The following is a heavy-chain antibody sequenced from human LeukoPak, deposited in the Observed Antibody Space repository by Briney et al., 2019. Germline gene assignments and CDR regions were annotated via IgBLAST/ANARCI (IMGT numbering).Heavy chain of an antibody. CDR2: ISWNSGSI. V-gene: IGHV3-9*03. CDR3: AKSHSSGWYEVGTAIDY. J-gene: IGHJ4*02. D-gene: IGHD6-19*01. CDR1: GFPFDVYA. Sequence: PGGSLRLSCAASGFPFDVYAMHWVRQAPGKGLEWVLGISWNSGSIGYADSVKGRFTISRDNAKNSLYLQMNSLRAEVMALYYCAKSHSSGWYEVGTAIDYWGQGTLVTVSS.